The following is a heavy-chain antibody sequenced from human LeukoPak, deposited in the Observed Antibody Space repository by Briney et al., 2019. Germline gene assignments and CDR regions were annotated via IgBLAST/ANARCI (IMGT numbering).Heavy chain of an antibody. V-gene: IGHV3-30*02. D-gene: IGHD3-22*01. CDR2: IRYDGSNK. J-gene: IGHJ4*02. Sequence: GGSLRLSCAASGFTFSSYGMHWVRQAPGKGLEWVAFIRYDGSNKYYADSVKGRFTISRDNSKNTLYLQMNSLRAEDTAVYYCAEAKIVVAKPDYWGQGTLVTVSS. CDR1: GFTFSSYG. CDR3: AEAKIVVAKPDY.